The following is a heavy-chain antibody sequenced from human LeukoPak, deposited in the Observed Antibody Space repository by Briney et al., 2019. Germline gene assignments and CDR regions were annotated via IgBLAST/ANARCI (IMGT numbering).Heavy chain of an antibody. J-gene: IGHJ4*02. CDR3: ARGVTLDY. CDR2: ISSGDNIM. V-gene: IGHV3-48*03. Sequence: PGGSPRLSCAASGFTFSTYEMNWVRQAPGKGLEWVSYISSGDNIMFYADSVKGRFIISRDNAKNSLYLQMNSLRAEDTAVYYCARGVTLDYWGQGTLVTVSS. D-gene: IGHD2-21*02. CDR1: GFTFSTYE.